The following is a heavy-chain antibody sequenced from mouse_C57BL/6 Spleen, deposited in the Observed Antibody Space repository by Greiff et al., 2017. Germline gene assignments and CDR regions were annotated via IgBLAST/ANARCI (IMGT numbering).Heavy chain of an antibody. J-gene: IGHJ4*01. CDR2: INPSNGGT. Sequence: EVKLVESGPELVKPGASVKISCKASGYSFTGYYMNWVKQSPEKSLEWIGEINPSNGGTTSNQKFKAKATLTVDKSSSTAYMQIKSLTSEDSAVYYCARVGDLYGSSLLTGPYAMDYWGQGTSVTVSS. V-gene: IGHV1-42*01. D-gene: IGHD1-1*01. CDR3: ARVGDLYGSSLLTGPYAMDY. CDR1: GYSFTGYY.